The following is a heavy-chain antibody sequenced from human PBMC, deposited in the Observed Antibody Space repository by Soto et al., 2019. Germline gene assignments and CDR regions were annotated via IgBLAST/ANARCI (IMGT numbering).Heavy chain of an antibody. D-gene: IGHD3-3*01. Sequence: GSLRLSCAASGFTFSSYSMNWVRQAPGKGLEWVSSISSSSSYIYYADSVKGRFTISRDNAKNSLYLQMNSLRAEDTAVYYCARGDNYDFWSGYYGYYYGMDVWGQGTTVTVSS. CDR3: ARGDNYDFWSGYYGYYYGMDV. CDR1: GFTFSSYS. V-gene: IGHV3-21*01. CDR2: ISSSSSYI. J-gene: IGHJ6*02.